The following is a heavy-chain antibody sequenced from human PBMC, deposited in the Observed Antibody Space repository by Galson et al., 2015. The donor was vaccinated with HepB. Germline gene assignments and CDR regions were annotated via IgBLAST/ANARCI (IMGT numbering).Heavy chain of an antibody. J-gene: IGHJ5*02. Sequence: SVKVSCKASGYTFTSYGISWVRQAPGQGLEWMGWISAYNGNTNYAQKLQGRVTMTTDTSTSTAYMELRSLRSDDTAVYYCARDLRSIAAAGSWFDPWGQGTLVTVSS. V-gene: IGHV1-18*04. D-gene: IGHD6-13*01. CDR1: GYTFTSYG. CDR2: ISAYNGNT. CDR3: ARDLRSIAAAGSWFDP.